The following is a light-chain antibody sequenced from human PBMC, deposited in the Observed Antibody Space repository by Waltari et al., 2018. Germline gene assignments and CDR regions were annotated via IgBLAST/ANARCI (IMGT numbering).Light chain of an antibody. V-gene: IGLV2-14*01. CDR2: EVS. CDR1: SSDVGGYNY. CDR3: HSHTSSITTVI. J-gene: IGLJ2*01. Sequence: QSALTQPASVSGSPGQSITISCTGTSSDVGGYNYVSWYQHHPGKAPTLIIYEVSKRPSGVCYRLSGSKSGNTASLTISGLQAEDEADYYCHSHTSSITTVIFGGGTKLTV.